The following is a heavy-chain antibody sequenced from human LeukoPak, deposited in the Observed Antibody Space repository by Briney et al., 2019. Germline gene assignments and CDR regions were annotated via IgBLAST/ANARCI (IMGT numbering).Heavy chain of an antibody. CDR2: MNPNSGNT. V-gene: IGHV1-8*01. CDR3: ARAVWDSSSWYRHTYYFDY. D-gene: IGHD6-13*01. CDR1: GYIFTSYD. Sequence: ASVKVSCKASGYIFTSYDINWVRQATGQGLEWMGWMNPNSGNTGYAQKFQGRVTMTRNTSISTAYMELSSLRSEDTAVYYCARAVWDSSSWYRHTYYFDYWGQGTLVTVSS. J-gene: IGHJ4*02.